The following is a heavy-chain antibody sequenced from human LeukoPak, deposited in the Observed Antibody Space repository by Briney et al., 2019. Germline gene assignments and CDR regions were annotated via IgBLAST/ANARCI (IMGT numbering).Heavy chain of an antibody. J-gene: IGHJ2*01. CDR1: GGSLSSGGYY. CDR2: IYYSGST. D-gene: IGHD3-10*01. CDR3: ARDRDPTGYFDL. Sequence: SETLSLTCTVSGGSLSSGGYYWGWIRQHPGRGLEWIGYIYYSGSTYYNPSLKSRVTISVDTSKNQFSLKLSSVTAADTAVYYCARDRDPTGYFDLWGRGTLVTVSS. V-gene: IGHV4-31*03.